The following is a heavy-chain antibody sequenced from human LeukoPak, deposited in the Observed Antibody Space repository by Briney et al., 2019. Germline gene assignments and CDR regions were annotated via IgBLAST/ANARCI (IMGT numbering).Heavy chain of an antibody. D-gene: IGHD1-26*01. V-gene: IGHV3-30*01. CDR2: ISYDGSNE. CDR3: AREEEGELPDY. Sequence: TGGSLRLSCTASGFPFSGHAMHWIRQAPGKGPEWLALISYDGSNEYYADSVKGRFTISRDNSKNTVYLQVNSLRPEDTAVYFCAREEEGELPDYWGQGTQVTVSS. CDR1: GFPFSGHA. J-gene: IGHJ4*02.